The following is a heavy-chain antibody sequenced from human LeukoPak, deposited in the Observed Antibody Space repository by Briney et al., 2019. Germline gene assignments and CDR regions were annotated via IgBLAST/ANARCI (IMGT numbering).Heavy chain of an antibody. CDR1: GFTFSSYA. CDR3: ARSSSSWPGY. J-gene: IGHJ4*02. V-gene: IGHV3-30-3*01. Sequence: GRSLRLSCAASGFTFSSYAMHWVRQAPGKGLEWVAVISYDGSNNYYADSVKGRFTISRDNSKNTLYLQMNSLRAEDTAVYYCARSSSSWPGYWGQGTQVTVSS. D-gene: IGHD6-13*01. CDR2: ISYDGSNN.